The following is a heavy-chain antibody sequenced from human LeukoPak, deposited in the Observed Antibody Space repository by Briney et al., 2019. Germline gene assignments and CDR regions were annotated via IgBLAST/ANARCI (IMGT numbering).Heavy chain of an antibody. CDR1: GGTFSSYA. CDR3: ARDAGCSSTSCYVEFDY. CDR2: IIPILGIA. Sequence: SVKVSCKASGGTFSSYAISWVRQAPGQGLEWMGRIIPILGIANYAQKFQGRVTITADKSTSTAYMELSSLRSEDTAVYYCARDAGCSSTSCYVEFDYWGQGTLVTVSS. V-gene: IGHV1-69*04. J-gene: IGHJ4*02. D-gene: IGHD2-2*01.